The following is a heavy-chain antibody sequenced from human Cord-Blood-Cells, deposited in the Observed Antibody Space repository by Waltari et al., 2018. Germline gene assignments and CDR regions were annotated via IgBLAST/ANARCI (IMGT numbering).Heavy chain of an antibody. D-gene: IGHD3-22*01. V-gene: IGHV4-4*07. J-gene: IGHJ4*02. Sequence: QVQLQESGPGLVKPSETLSLTCTASGGSISSYYWSWIRQPAGKGLEWIGRIYTSGSTNYNPSLKSRVTMSVDTSKNQFSLKLSSVTAADTAVYYCARGGYYDDSSGYYFDYWGQGTLVTVSS. CDR1: GGSISSYY. CDR3: ARGGYYDDSSGYYFDY. CDR2: IYTSGST.